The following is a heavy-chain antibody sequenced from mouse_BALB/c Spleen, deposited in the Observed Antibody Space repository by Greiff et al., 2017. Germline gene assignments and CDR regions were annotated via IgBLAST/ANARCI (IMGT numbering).Heavy chain of an antibody. V-gene: IGHV1-84*02. J-gene: IGHJ3*01. D-gene: IGHD1-1*01. CDR1: GYTFTDYY. Sequence: QVQLQQSGPELVKPGASVKISCKASGYTFTDYYINWVKQKPGQGLEWIGWIYPGSGNTKYNEKFKGKATLTVDTSSSTAYMQLSSLTSEDTAVYFCVYGSRYAWFAYWGQGTLVTVSA. CDR3: VYGSRYAWFAY. CDR2: IYPGSGNT.